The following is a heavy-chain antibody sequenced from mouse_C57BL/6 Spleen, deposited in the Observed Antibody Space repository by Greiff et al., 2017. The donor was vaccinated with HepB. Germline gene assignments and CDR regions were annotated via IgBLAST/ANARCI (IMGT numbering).Heavy chain of an antibody. CDR1: GCTFTDYY. D-gene: IGHD1-1*01. V-gene: IGHV1-34*01. Sequence: VQLQQSGPELVKPGASVKMSCKASGCTFTDYYMHWVKQSHGKSLEWIGYIYPNNGGNGYNQKFKGKATLTVDKSSSTAYMELRSLTSEDSAVYYCARSPFYYGSSWDYAMDYWGQGTSVTVSS. J-gene: IGHJ4*01. CDR2: IYPNNGGN. CDR3: ARSPFYYGSSWDYAMDY.